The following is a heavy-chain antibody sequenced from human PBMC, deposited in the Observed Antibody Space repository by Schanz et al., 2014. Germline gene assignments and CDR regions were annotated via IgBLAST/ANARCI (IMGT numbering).Heavy chain of an antibody. CDR2: VIPILGES. D-gene: IGHD1-26*01. V-gene: IGHV1-69*08. CDR3: AREKISGSVGSTIYYDS. CDR1: GGPFNRHS. J-gene: IGHJ4*02. Sequence: QVQLVQSGAEVRKPGSSVKVSCKASGGPFNRHSFSWVRQAPGQGLEWLGRVIPILGESKYAQRFQGRLTITADTSTTTVHMELSSLTSEDTGIFFCAREKISGSVGSTIYYDSWGQGTLVTVSS.